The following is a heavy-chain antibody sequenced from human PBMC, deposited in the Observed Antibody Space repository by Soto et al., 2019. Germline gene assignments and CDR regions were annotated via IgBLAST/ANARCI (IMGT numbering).Heavy chain of an antibody. D-gene: IGHD3-10*01. Sequence: ASVKVSCKASGYIFTAYGLHWVRQAPGQGLEWMGWINGGNGNTKYSQKFQGRVTITRDTSATTTYMELSSLRSEDTAVFYCARAIFRSGSYEFVTTDYSDSWGQGTLVTVS. CDR2: INGGNGNT. CDR1: GYIFTAYG. J-gene: IGHJ4*02. V-gene: IGHV1-3*01. CDR3: ARAIFRSGSYEFVTTDYSDS.